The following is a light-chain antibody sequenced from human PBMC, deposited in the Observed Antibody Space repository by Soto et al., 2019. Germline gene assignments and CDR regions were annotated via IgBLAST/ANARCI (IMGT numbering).Light chain of an antibody. Sequence: EIVLTQSPGTLSLSPGERATLSCRASQSVSNYLAWYQQKPGQAPRLLIYDASSRATGIPARFSGSGSGPDFTLTISSLEPEDFAVYYCQHRSNWPTWTFGQGTKVEIK. CDR1: QSVSNY. CDR3: QHRSNWPTWT. J-gene: IGKJ1*01. CDR2: DAS. V-gene: IGKV3-11*01.